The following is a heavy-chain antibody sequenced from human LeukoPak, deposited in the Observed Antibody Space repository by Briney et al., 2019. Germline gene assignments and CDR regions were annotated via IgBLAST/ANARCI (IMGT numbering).Heavy chain of an antibody. CDR2: IRNDGSDK. J-gene: IGHJ4*02. V-gene: IGHV3-30*02. CDR1: GFTFSNYG. D-gene: IGHD1-26*01. CDR3: AKEHDLVGTTYYFGH. Sequence: PGGSLRLSCAASGFTFSNYGIQWVRQAPGKGLEWVAVIRNDGSDKYYADSLRGRFTISRDNSKTTVYLQMNSLRPEDTAVYCCAKEHDLVGTTYYFGHWGQGTLVTVSS.